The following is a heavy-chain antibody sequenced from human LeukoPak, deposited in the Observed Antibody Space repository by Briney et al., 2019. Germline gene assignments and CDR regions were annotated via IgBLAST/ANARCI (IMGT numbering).Heavy chain of an antibody. V-gene: IGHV4-59*12. Sequence: SETLSLTCTVSGGSISSYYWSWIRQPPGKGLEWIGYIYYSGSTNYNPSLKSRVTISVDTSKNQFSLKLSSVTAADTAVYYCARGDSGPYYYDSSGSYFDYWGQGTLVTVFS. D-gene: IGHD3-22*01. CDR2: IYYSGST. CDR1: GGSISSYY. J-gene: IGHJ4*02. CDR3: ARGDSGPYYYDSSGSYFDY.